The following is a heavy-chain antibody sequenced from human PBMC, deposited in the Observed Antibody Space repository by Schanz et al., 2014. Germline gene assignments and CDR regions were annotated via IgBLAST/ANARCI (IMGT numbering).Heavy chain of an antibody. V-gene: IGHV3-74*01. D-gene: IGHD6-6*01. J-gene: IGHJ4*02. CDR1: GFTFSTYW. CDR3: VPMSIAAH. Sequence: EVQLVESGGGLVQPGGSLRLSCAASGFTFSTYWMHWVRQAPGKGLVWVSHINSDGTTTTYADSVKGRFTISRDSSKNTLYLQMNSLRAEDTAVYYCVPMSIAAHWGQGTLVTVSS. CDR2: INSDGTTT.